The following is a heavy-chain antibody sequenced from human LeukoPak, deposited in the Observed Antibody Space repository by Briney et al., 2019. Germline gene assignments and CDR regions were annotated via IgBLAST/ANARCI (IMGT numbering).Heavy chain of an antibody. CDR1: GFTFSSYE. Sequence: GGSLRLSCAASGFTFSSYEMNWVRQAPGKGLEWVSYISSSGSTIYYADSVKGRFTISRDNAKNSLYLQMNSLRAEDTAVYYCARDRGRTAMAWGQGTLVTVSS. D-gene: IGHD5-18*01. CDR2: ISSSGSTI. J-gene: IGHJ4*02. CDR3: ARDRGRTAMA. V-gene: IGHV3-48*03.